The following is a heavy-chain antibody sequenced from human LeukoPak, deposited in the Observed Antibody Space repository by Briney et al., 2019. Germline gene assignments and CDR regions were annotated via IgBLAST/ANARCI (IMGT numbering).Heavy chain of an antibody. CDR1: GFTFSSYW. CDR2: ITSDGSAT. V-gene: IGHV3-74*01. J-gene: IGHJ2*01. CDR3: ARDASPGYFDL. Sequence: GGSLRLSCAVSGFTFSSYWMHWVRQSPGKGLAWVSRITSDGSATDYADSVRGRFTVSRDDAKNTLFLHMDSLRVEDTAVYYCARDASPGYFDLWGRGTLVTVSS.